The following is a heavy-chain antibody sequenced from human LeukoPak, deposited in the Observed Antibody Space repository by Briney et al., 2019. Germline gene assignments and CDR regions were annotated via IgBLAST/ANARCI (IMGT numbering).Heavy chain of an antibody. CDR1: GGSISSGSYY. CDR2: IYTSGST. D-gene: IGHD3-22*01. V-gene: IGHV4-61*02. CDR3: AREKIADSSKDY. Sequence: SGTLSLTCTVSGGSISSGSYYWSWLRQPAGTGLEWIGRIYTSGSTNYNPSLKSRVTISVDTSKNQFSLKLSSVTAADTAVYYCAREKIADSSKDYWGQGTLVTVSS. J-gene: IGHJ4*02.